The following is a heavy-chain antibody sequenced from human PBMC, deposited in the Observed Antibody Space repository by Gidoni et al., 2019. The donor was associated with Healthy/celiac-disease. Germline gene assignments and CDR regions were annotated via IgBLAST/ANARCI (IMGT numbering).Heavy chain of an antibody. J-gene: IGHJ6*02. CDR2: ISGSGGST. Sequence: EVQLLESGGGLVQPGGSLRLSCAASGFTFSSYAMSWVRQAPGKGLEWVSAISGSGGSTYYADSVKGRFTISRDNSKNTLYLQMNSLRAEDTAVYYCAKDQRRGVIIEVEGMDVWGQGTTVTVSS. V-gene: IGHV3-23*01. CDR1: GFTFSSYA. D-gene: IGHD3-10*01. CDR3: AKDQRRGVIIEVEGMDV.